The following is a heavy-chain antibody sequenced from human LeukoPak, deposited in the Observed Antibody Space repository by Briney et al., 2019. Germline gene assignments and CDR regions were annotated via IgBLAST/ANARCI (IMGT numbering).Heavy chain of an antibody. V-gene: IGHV4-34*01. Sequence: SETLSLTCAVYGGSFSGYYWSWIRQPPGKGLEWIGEINHSGSTNYNPSLKSRVTISVDTSKNQFSLKLNSVTAADTAVYYCARVETWIQLWGWDYYMDVWGKGTTVTISS. CDR1: GGSFSGYY. D-gene: IGHD5-18*01. CDR3: ARVETWIQLWGWDYYMDV. J-gene: IGHJ6*03. CDR2: INHSGST.